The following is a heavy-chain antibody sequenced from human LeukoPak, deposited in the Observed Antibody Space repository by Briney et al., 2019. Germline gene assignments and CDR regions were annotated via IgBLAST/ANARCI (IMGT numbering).Heavy chain of an antibody. V-gene: IGHV4-59*12. D-gene: IGHD3-9*01. Sequence: ASETLSLTCTVSGGSIRSYYWSWIRQPPGKGLEWIGYIYYSGSTNYNPSLKSRVTMSVDTSKNQFSLKLSSVTAADTAVYYCARGGLRYFDWSPRGYWGQGTLVTVSS. CDR1: GGSIRSYY. J-gene: IGHJ4*02. CDR3: ARGGLRYFDWSPRGY. CDR2: IYYSGST.